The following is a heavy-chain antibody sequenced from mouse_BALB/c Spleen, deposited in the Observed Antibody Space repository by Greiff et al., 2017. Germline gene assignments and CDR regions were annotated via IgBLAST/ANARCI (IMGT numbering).Heavy chain of an antibody. D-gene: IGHD1-3*01. CDR2: ISYDGSN. CDR3: ARDLGDSGYYFDY. Sequence: ESGPGLVKPSQSLSLTCSVTGYSITSGYYWNWIRQFPGNKLEWMGYISYDGSNNYNPSLKNRISITRDTSKNQFFLKLNSVTTEDTATYYCARDLGDSGYYFDYWGQGTTLTVSS. CDR1: GYSITSGYY. J-gene: IGHJ2*01. V-gene: IGHV3-6*02.